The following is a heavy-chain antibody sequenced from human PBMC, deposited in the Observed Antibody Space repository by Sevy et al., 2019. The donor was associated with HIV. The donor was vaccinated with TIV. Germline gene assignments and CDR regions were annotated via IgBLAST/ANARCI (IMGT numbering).Heavy chain of an antibody. J-gene: IGHJ3*02. CDR1: GFTFSSYW. V-gene: IGHV3-7*01. D-gene: IGHD7-27*01. CDR2: IKQDGSEK. CDR3: ARQRTGDAFDI. Sequence: GGSLRLSCATSGFTFSSYWMSWVRQAPGKGLEWVANIKQDGSEKYYVDSVKGRFTISRDNAKNSLYLQMNSLRAEDTAVYYCARQRTGDAFDIWGQGTMVTVSS.